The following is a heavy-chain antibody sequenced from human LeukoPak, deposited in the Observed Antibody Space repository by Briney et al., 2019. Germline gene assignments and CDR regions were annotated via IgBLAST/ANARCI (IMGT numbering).Heavy chain of an antibody. CDR2: INANSGTT. V-gene: IGHV3-23*01. D-gene: IGHD2-21*02. CDR3: AKPISGGLAVTADWFHP. CDR1: GFAFSVYA. Sequence: GGSLRLSCAASGFAFSVYAMSWLRQPPGKGLEWVSTINANSGTTSYAASVGGRFTISRDNSKNALYLQLNTLRADDTATYYCAKPISGGLAVTADWFHPWGQGTLVVVSS. J-gene: IGHJ5*01.